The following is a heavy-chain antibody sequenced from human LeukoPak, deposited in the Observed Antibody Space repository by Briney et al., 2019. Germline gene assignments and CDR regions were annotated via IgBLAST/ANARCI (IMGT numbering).Heavy chain of an antibody. CDR1: GFTFSSYW. CDR2: IKQDGSEK. D-gene: IGHD1-26*01. V-gene: IGHV3-7*01. CDR3: ARDGGSYRSYYYYCYMDV. J-gene: IGHJ6*03. Sequence: GGSLRLSCAASGFTFSSYWMSWVRQAPGKGLEWVANIKQDGSEKYYVDSVKGRFTISRDNAKNSLYLQMNSLRAEDTAVYYCARDGGSYRSYYYYCYMDVWGKGTTVTVSS.